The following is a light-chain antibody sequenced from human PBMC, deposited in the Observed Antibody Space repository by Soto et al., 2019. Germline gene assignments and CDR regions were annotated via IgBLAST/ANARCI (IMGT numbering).Light chain of an antibody. Sequence: SYELTQPPSVSVDPGETARITCGGNNIESKSVHWYQQKPGQAPVLVIYYDSDRPSGIPERFSGSNSGNTATLTISRVEAGDEADYYCQVWDSSSDHVVFGGGTKLTVL. CDR2: YDS. J-gene: IGLJ2*01. CDR3: QVWDSSSDHVV. V-gene: IGLV3-21*04. CDR1: NIESKS.